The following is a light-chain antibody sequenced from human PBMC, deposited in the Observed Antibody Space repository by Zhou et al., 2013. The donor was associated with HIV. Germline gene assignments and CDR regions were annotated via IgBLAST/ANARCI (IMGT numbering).Light chain of an antibody. V-gene: IGKV3-11*01. CDR1: QSVRSY. J-gene: IGKJ2*01. CDR3: QQYGSSPPNT. Sequence: EVVLTQSPATLSLSPGERATLSCTASQSVRSYLAWYQQKPGQAPRLLIFDASNRATGIPARFSGSGSGTDFTLTISRLEPEDFAVYYCQQYGSSPPNTFGQGTKLEIK. CDR2: DAS.